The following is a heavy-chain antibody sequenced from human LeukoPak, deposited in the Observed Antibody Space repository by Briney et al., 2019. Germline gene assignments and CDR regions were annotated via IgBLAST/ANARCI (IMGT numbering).Heavy chain of an antibody. Sequence: GASVKVSCKASGGTFSSYAISWVRQAPGQGLEWMGGIIPIFGTANYAQKFQGRVTITADESTSTAYMELSSLRSEDTAVYYCARAGYSSGWYLLHLDYWGQGTLVTVSS. D-gene: IGHD6-19*01. J-gene: IGHJ4*02. CDR2: IIPIFGTA. CDR1: GGTFSSYA. CDR3: ARAGYSSGWYLLHLDY. V-gene: IGHV1-69*13.